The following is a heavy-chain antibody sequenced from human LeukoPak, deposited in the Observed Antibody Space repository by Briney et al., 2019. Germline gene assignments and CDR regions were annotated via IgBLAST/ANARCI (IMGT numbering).Heavy chain of an antibody. CDR3: TRDASGDTNSGPRMDV. D-gene: IGHD1-26*01. CDR1: AFTFRTYW. V-gene: IGHV3-7*05. J-gene: IGHJ6*02. Sequence: QPGGCLRLSCAASAFTFRTYWMSWVRQAPGKGLEWVAMIKPDGSEKYYVDSVKGLFTISRDNAKNSLYLQMSSLRAKDTAVYYCTRDASGDTNSGPRMDVWGQGTTVTVSS. CDR2: IKPDGSEK.